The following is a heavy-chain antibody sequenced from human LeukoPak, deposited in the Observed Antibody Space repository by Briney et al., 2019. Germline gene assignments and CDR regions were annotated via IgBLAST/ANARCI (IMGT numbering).Heavy chain of an antibody. Sequence: SETLSLTCTVSGGSISSYYWSWIRQPPGKGLEWIGYIYYSGSTNYNPSLKSRVTISVDTSKNLFSLKLSSVTAADTAVYYCARVAKRSYFDYWGPGTLVTVSS. CDR3: ARVAKRSYFDY. D-gene: IGHD3-10*01. CDR2: IYYSGST. CDR1: GGSISSYY. J-gene: IGHJ4*02. V-gene: IGHV4-59*01.